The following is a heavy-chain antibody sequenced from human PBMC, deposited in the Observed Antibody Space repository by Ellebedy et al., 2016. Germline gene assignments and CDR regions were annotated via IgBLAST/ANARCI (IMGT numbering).Heavy chain of an antibody. CDR1: GASIITSSYY. Sequence: SETLSLXCTVSGASIITSSYYWGWIRQPPGKGLEWIGSIYYSGSTYYNPSLKSRVTISVDTSKNQFSLKLSSVTAADTAVYYCPRIAAAGISSINWFDPWGQGTLVTVSS. CDR3: PRIAAAGISSINWFDP. D-gene: IGHD6-13*01. CDR2: IYYSGST. J-gene: IGHJ5*02. V-gene: IGHV4-39*01.